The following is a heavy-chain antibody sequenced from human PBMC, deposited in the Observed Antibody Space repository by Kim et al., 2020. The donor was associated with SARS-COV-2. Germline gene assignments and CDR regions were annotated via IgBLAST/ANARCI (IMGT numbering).Heavy chain of an antibody. D-gene: IGHD3-10*01. Sequence: ASVKVSCKASGYTFTSYAMHWVRQAPGQRLEWMGWINAGNGNTKYSQKFQGRVTITRDTSASTAYMELSSLRSEDTAVYYCVMVRGVINYFDYWGQGTLVTVSS. CDR3: VMVRGVINYFDY. J-gene: IGHJ4*02. V-gene: IGHV1-3*01. CDR2: INAGNGNT. CDR1: GYTFTSYA.